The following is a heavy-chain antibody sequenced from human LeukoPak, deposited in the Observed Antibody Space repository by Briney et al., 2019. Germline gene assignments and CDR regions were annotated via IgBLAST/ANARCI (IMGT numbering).Heavy chain of an antibody. V-gene: IGHV1-18*01. CDR3: ARDQSAYYDFWSGYLGTDY. D-gene: IGHD3-3*01. CDR1: GYTFTSYG. CDR2: ISAYNGNT. Sequence: ASVKVSCKASGYTFTSYGISWVRQAPGQGLEWMGWISAYNGNTNYAQKLQSRVTMTTDTSTSTAYMELRSLRSDDTAVYYCARDQSAYYDFWSGYLGTDYWGQGTLVTVSS. J-gene: IGHJ4*02.